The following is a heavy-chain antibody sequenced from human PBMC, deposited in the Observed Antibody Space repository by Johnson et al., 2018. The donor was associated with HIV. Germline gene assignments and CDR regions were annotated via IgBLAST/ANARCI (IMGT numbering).Heavy chain of an antibody. D-gene: IGHD1-26*01. V-gene: IGHV3-7*05. CDR2: IKQDGREK. Sequence: VQLVESGGGVVQPGRSLRLSCAASGFTFSSYWMSWVRQAPGKGLEWVANIKQDGREKYYVDSVKGRFTITRDNAKNSLYLQMNSLRAEDTAVYYCARDSAGIVGGTEGFDMWGQGTMVTVSS. CDR1: GFTFSSYW. J-gene: IGHJ3*02. CDR3: ARDSAGIVGGTEGFDM.